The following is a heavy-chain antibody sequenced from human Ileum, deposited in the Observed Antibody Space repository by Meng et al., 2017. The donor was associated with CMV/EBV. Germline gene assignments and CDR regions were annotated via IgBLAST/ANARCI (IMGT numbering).Heavy chain of an antibody. D-gene: IGHD1-26*01. CDR3: ARKQWEPDY. CDR1: GYDFSDYG. Sequence: ASVKVSCKTSGYDFSDYGISWVRQAPGQGLEWIGWVSSYTDNTKYAPKFQGRVTMTADASTTTAHLGLRSLRSDDTAVYYCARKQWEPDYWGQGTLVTVSS. J-gene: IGHJ4*02. V-gene: IGHV1-18*01. CDR2: VSSYTDNT.